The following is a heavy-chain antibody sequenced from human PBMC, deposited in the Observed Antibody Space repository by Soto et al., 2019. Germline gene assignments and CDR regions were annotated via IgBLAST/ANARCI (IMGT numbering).Heavy chain of an antibody. J-gene: IGHJ4*02. CDR1: GYTFTSYG. V-gene: IGHV1-18*01. D-gene: IGHD3-3*01. CDR2: ISAYNGNT. Sequence: ASVKVSCKASGYTFTSYGISWVRQAPGQGLEWMGWISAYNGNTNYAQKLQGRVTMTTDTSTSTAYMELRSLRSDDTAVYYCASEGAIDYDFWSGYYMRGGFDYWGQGTLVTVSS. CDR3: ASEGAIDYDFWSGYYMRGGFDY.